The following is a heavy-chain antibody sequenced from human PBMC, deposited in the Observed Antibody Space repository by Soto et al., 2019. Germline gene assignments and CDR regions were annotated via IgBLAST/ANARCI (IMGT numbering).Heavy chain of an antibody. J-gene: IGHJ5*02. CDR1: GGSISNGGYY. Sequence: QVQLQESGPGLVKPSQTMSLTCTVSGGSISNGGYYWSWIRQHPGKGLEWIGYIYYRGSTYYNPSLKSRVTITGDTSKSQFSLKLSSVNAADTAVYYCARDTISYNWFDPWSQGTLVTVAS. CDR2: IYYRGST. V-gene: IGHV4-31*03. CDR3: ARDTISYNWFDP. D-gene: IGHD3-3*01.